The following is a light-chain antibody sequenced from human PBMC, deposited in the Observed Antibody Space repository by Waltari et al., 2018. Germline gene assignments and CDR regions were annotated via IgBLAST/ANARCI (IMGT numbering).Light chain of an antibody. J-gene: IGKJ4*01. CDR1: QGIGNA. CDR3: QQYYSIALN. Sequence: DTQMIQSPSSLSASLGARVTITCRASQGIGNALAWYQQKPGKAPKLLFYAASRLESGVPSRFSGSGSGTDYTLTISSLQPEDFATYYCQQYYSIALNFGGGTKVEIK. CDR2: AAS. V-gene: IGKV1-NL1*01.